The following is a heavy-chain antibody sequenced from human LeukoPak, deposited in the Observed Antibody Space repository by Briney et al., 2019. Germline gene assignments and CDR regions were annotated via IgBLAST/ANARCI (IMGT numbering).Heavy chain of an antibody. CDR2: IKKDGSET. J-gene: IGHJ4*02. D-gene: IGHD5-12*01. V-gene: IGHV3-7*03. Sequence: GGSLRLSCAASGFTFSTSWMSWVRQVPGKGLEWVANIKKDGSETYYVDSVKGRFTISRDNAKNPLYLQMNSLRAEDTAMYYCARGRYSGTTYYFDYWGQGTLVTVSS. CDR1: GFTFSTSW. CDR3: ARGRYSGTTYYFDY.